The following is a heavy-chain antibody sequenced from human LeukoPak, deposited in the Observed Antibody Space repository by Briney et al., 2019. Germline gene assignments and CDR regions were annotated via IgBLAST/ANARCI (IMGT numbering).Heavy chain of an antibody. Sequence: GGSLRLSCAASGFTFSSYWMSWVRQAPGKGLEWVANIKQDGSEKYYVDSVKGRFTISRDNAKNSLYLQMNSLRAEDTAVYYCARETAMVTVYYYYYMDVWGKGTTVTVSS. D-gene: IGHD5-18*01. CDR1: GFTFSSYW. J-gene: IGHJ6*03. CDR2: IKQDGSEK. V-gene: IGHV3-7*01. CDR3: ARETAMVTVYYYYYMDV.